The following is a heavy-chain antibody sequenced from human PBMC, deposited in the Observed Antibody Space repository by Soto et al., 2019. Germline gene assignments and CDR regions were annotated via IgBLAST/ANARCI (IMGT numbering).Heavy chain of an antibody. CDR3: ARRREDYYYYYGMDV. J-gene: IGHJ6*02. CDR2: VYYSGST. Sequence: SGTLPRTWTVSGDSIRSTSSYWRWIREPPGKRLEWIGNVYYSGSTYYNPPLKSRVTISVDTSKNQFSLSLSSVTAADTAVYYCARRREDYYYYYGMDVWGQGTTVT. V-gene: IGHV4-39*01. CDR1: GDSIRSTSSY.